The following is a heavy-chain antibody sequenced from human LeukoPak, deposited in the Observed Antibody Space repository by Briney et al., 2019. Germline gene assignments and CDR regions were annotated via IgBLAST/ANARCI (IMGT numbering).Heavy chain of an antibody. CDR3: ARVNIVVVPAAAHLDY. D-gene: IGHD2-2*01. V-gene: IGHV1-18*01. Sequence: ASVKVSCKASGYTFTSYGISWVRQAPGQGLEWMGWISAYNGNTNYAQKLQGRVTMTTDTSTSTAYMELRSLRSDDTAVYYCARVNIVVVPAAAHLDYWGQGTLVTVSS. CDR1: GYTFTSYG. CDR2: ISAYNGNT. J-gene: IGHJ4*02.